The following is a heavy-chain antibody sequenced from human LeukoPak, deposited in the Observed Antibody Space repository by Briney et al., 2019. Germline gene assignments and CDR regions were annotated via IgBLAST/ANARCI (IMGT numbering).Heavy chain of an antibody. CDR2: INTNTGNP. V-gene: IGHV7-4-1*02. CDR1: GYTFTSYA. Sequence: ASVKVSCKASGYTFTSYAMNWVRQAPGQGLEWMGWINTNTGNPTYAQGFTGRFVFSLDTSVSTAYLQISSLKAEDTAVYYCASSSNYYCDSSSDYWAQGTLVTVSS. CDR3: ASSSNYYCDSSSDY. J-gene: IGHJ4*02. D-gene: IGHD3-22*01.